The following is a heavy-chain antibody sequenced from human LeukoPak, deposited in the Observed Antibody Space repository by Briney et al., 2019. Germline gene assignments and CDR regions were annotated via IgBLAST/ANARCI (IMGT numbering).Heavy chain of an antibody. J-gene: IGHJ6*03. V-gene: IGHV3-66*02. CDR3: ARQEKYCSSTSCYPYYYYYYMDV. CDR1: GFTVSSNY. D-gene: IGHD2-2*01. Sequence: PGGSLRLSCAASGFTVSSNYMSWVRQAPGMGLEWVSVIYSGGSTYYADSVKGRFTISRDNSKNTLYLQMNSLRAEDTAVYYCARQEKYCSSTSCYPYYYYYYMDVWGKGTTVTVSS. CDR2: IYSGGST.